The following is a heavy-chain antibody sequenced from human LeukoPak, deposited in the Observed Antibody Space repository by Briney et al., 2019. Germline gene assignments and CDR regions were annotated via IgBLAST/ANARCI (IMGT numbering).Heavy chain of an antibody. J-gene: IGHJ3*02. V-gene: IGHV3-53*01. D-gene: IGHD3-22*01. Sequence: PGGSLRLSCAASGCSVSSHYMTWVRQPPGQGLDWVSIIYANEKTFYAESVKGRFVISRDGSKNTLYLQMNSLRTEDTAIYYCAGYDNSGQYYVGRAFDIWGQGTMVAVSS. CDR3: AGYDNSGQYYVGRAFDI. CDR2: IYANEKT. CDR1: GCSVSSHY.